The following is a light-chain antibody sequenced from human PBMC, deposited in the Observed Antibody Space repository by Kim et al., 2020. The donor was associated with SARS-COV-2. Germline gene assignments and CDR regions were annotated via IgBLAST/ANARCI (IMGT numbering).Light chain of an antibody. CDR1: QIVLDSFTNKNY. Sequence: ATINCKSSQIVLDSFTNKNYLSWYQQKPGQPPQVLIYWASTRKSGVPDRFTGSGSETEFTLTISSLQAEDVAVYYCQQYYTSPGYTFGQGTKLEI. V-gene: IGKV4-1*01. J-gene: IGKJ2*01. CDR3: QQYYTSPGYT. CDR2: WAS.